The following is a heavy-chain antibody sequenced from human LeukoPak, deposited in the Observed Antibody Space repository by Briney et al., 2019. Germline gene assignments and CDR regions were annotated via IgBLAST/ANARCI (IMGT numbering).Heavy chain of an antibody. D-gene: IGHD3-22*01. CDR1: GFTFSSYA. V-gene: IGHV3-23*01. CDR3: ATFSWLLRYYYYGMDV. J-gene: IGHJ6*02. Sequence: SGGSLRLSCAASGFTFSSYAMSWVRQAPGKGLEWVSAISGSGGSTYYADSVKGRFTISRDNSKNTLYLQMNSLRAEDTTVYYCATFSWLLRYYYYGMDVWGQGTTVTVSS. CDR2: ISGSGGST.